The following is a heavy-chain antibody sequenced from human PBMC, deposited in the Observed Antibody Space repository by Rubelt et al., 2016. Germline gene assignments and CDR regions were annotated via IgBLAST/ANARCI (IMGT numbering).Heavy chain of an antibody. J-gene: IGHJ4*02. V-gene: IGHV3-48*03. D-gene: IGHD5-12*01. CDR2: ISSSGSTI. CDR1: GFTFSSYE. Sequence: EVQLVESGGGLVQPGGSLRLSCAASGFTFSSYEMNWVRQAPGKGLEWVPYISSSGSTIYYAGSVKGRFTIPRDNAKNSLYLQMNGLRAEDTAVYYCARSDIVATITDYWGQGTLVTVSS. CDR3: ARSDIVATITDY.